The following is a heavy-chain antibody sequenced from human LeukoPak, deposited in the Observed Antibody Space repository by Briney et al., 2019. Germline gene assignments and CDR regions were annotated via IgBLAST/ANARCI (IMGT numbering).Heavy chain of an antibody. V-gene: IGHV1-18*01. CDR2: FNPENGNT. J-gene: IGHJ4*02. D-gene: IGHD5-24*01. CDR1: GSTFTNFG. CDR3: ARGEERGLVYYFDY. Sequence: ASVKVSCKASGSTFTNFGFNWVRQAPGQGLEWMGWFNPENGNTNYAQKVQGRVTMTADTSTSTAYMELSSLRSEDTAVYYCARGEERGLVYYFDYWGQGTLVTVSS.